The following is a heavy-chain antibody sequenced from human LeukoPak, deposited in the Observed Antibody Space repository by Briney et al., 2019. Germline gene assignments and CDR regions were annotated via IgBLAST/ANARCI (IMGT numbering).Heavy chain of an antibody. V-gene: IGHV4-34*01. CDR1: GGSFSGYY. J-gene: IGHJ4*02. CDR2: INHSGST. Sequence: SETLSLTCDVYGGSFSGYYWSWIRQPPGKGLEWIGEINHSGSTNYNPSLKSRVTISVDTSKNQFSLKLSSVTAADTAVYYCARGVRSGYYFYWGQGTLVTVSS. CDR3: ARGVRSGYYFY. D-gene: IGHD3-22*01.